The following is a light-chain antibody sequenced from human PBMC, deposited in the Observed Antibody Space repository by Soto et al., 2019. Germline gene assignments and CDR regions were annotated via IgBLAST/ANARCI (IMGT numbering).Light chain of an antibody. CDR2: NVY. Sequence: QSALTHPASVSGSAVQWITISCTGTSSDFGAYNFVSWHQQHPGKAPKLMIYNVYDRPSGISYRFSGSKSGNTASLTISGLQAEDEAEYYCSSYTNINTRACVFGTGTKVTVL. CDR1: SSDFGAYNF. J-gene: IGLJ1*01. V-gene: IGLV2-14*03. CDR3: SSYTNINTRACV.